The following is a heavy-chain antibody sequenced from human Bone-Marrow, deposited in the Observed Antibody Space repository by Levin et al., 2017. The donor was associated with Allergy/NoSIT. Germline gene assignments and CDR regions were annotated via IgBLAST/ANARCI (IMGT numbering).Heavy chain of an antibody. D-gene: IGHD3-22*01. CDR2: IYAGGST. J-gene: IGHJ2*01. V-gene: IGHV3-53*01. CDR3: AREGETVDDSSGYHSPGYFDL. Sequence: RGSLRLSCAASGFTVSRKYMSWVRQAPGKGLEWVSVIYAGGSTYYADSVEGRFTISRDNSKNTVFLQMDSLRAEDTPVYSCAREGETVDDSSGYHSPGYFDLWGRGTMVIVSS. CDR1: GFTVSRKY.